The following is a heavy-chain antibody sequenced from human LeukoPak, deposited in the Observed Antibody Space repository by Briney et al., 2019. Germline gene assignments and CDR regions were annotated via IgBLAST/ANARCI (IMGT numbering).Heavy chain of an antibody. CDR2: IYYSGST. D-gene: IGHD6-19*01. CDR1: GHSISNYY. J-gene: IGHJ5*02. V-gene: IGHV4-59*01. CDR3: ARGTAVAGT. Sequence: PSETLSLTCTVSGHSISNYYWSWIRQSPGKGLEWIGYIYYSGSTNYNPSLKSRVTISVDTSKNQFSLRLSSVTAADTAVYYCARGTAVAGTWGQGTLVTVSS.